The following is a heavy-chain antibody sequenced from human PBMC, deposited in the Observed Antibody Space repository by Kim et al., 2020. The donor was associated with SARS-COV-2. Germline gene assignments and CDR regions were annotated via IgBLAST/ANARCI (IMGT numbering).Heavy chain of an antibody. CDR2: ISPSAVDA. CDR1: GFTFSTNA. Sequence: GGSLRLSCAASGFTFSTNAMTWVRQAPGKGPEWVSFISPSAVDAYYAYAAKGRVSTSSANSKNTLFPQLNSLRVEDTATYYYSNKLVLLDSLSFD. V-gene: IGHV3-23*01. J-gene: IGHJ3*01. CDR3: SNKLVLLDSLSFD. D-gene: IGHD2-15*01.